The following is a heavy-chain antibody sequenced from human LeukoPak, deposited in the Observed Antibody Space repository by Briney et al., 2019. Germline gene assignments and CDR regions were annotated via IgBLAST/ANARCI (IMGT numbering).Heavy chain of an antibody. D-gene: IGHD3-9*01. CDR1: GFTVSSNY. V-gene: IGHV3-66*03. CDR3: AKDLRLRYFDWLFLDY. J-gene: IGHJ4*02. CDR2: LYSSGGT. Sequence: GGSLRLSCAASGFTVSSNYMTWVRQAPGKGLEWVSILYSSGGTYYADSVKGRFTISRDNSKNTLYLQMNSLRAEDTAVYYCAKDLRLRYFDWLFLDYWGQGTLVTVSS.